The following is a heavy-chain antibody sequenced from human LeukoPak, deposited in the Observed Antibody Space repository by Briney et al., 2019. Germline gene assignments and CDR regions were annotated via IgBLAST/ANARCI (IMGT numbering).Heavy chain of an antibody. CDR2: MNPKSGAT. J-gene: IGHJ5*02. CDR1: RYTFTDYY. CDR3: ARGGDSSGYYYYSFRNWFDP. D-gene: IGHD3-22*01. V-gene: IGHV1-2*02. Sequence: ASVKVSCKASRYTFTDYYIHWVRQAPGQGLEWMGWMNPKSGATKFAQKFQGRVTMTRDTSISTAYMELSRLRSDDTAVYYCARGGDSSGYYYYSFRNWFDPWGQGTLVTVSS.